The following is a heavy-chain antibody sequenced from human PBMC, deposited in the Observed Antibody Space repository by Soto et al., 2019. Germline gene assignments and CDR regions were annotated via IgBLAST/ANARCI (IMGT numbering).Heavy chain of an antibody. CDR3: AKDMLGDTAMSNWFDP. D-gene: IGHD5-18*01. V-gene: IGHV3-23*01. CDR2: ISGSGGST. CDR1: GFTFSSYA. Sequence: GGSLRLSCAASGFTFSSYAMSWVRQAPGKGLEWVSAISGSGGSTYYADSVKGRFTISRDNSKNTLYLQMNSLRAEDTAVYYCAKDMLGDTAMSNWFDPWGQGTLVTVSS. J-gene: IGHJ5*02.